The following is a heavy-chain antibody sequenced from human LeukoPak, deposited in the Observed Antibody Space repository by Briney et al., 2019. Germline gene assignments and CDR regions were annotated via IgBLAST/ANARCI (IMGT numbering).Heavy chain of an antibody. Sequence: PGGCLRLSCAASGFTLSGSTMHWVRPASGKGLEWVGRFRSKSNNYATAYAASVEGRFTISRDDSRNTAYLQMNSLKTEDTAVYYCSTGNAYWGQGTLVTVPS. CDR1: GFTLSGST. CDR2: FRSKSNNYAT. D-gene: IGHD1-1*01. CDR3: STGNAY. V-gene: IGHV3-73*01. J-gene: IGHJ4*02.